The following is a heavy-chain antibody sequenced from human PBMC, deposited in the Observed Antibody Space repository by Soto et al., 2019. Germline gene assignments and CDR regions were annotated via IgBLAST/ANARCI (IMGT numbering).Heavy chain of an antibody. J-gene: IGHJ3*02. Sequence: GASVKVSCKASGGTFSSYAISWVRQAPGQGLEWMGGIIPIFGTANYAQKFQGRVTITADESTSTAYMELSSLRSEDTAVYYCARDRQYSTASGRAFDIWGQGTMVT. CDR1: GGTFSSYA. CDR2: IIPIFGTA. V-gene: IGHV1-69*13. D-gene: IGHD6-6*01. CDR3: ARDRQYSTASGRAFDI.